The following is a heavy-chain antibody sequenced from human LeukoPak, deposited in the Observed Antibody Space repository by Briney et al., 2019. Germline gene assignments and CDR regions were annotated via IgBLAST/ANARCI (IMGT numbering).Heavy chain of an antibody. V-gene: IGHV3-74*01. D-gene: IGHD3-22*01. CDR2: IKSDVST. J-gene: IGHJ1*01. CDR1: GFTFSTYW. CDR3: ARAPSEIGGYYPEYFRH. Sequence: GGSLSLSCAVSGFTFSTYWMQWVRHAPGGGRVCVSRIKSDVSTNYADSVKGRFTISRDNAKNTLSLQMNSLRPEDTGVYYCARAPSEIGGYYPEYFRHWGQGTLVTVSS.